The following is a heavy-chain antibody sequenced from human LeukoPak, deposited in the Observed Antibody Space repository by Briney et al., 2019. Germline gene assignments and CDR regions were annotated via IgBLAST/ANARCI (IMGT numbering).Heavy chain of an antibody. CDR3: ARVSLGRFEY. Sequence: PSETLSFTCTVSGGSITSYYWSWIRQPPGKGLEWIGYIHYSGSTNHNPSLKSRVTISVDTSKNQFSLKLSSVTAADTAVYYCARVSLGRFEYWGQGALVSVSS. J-gene: IGHJ4*02. D-gene: IGHD3-10*01. CDR2: IHYSGST. V-gene: IGHV4-59*08. CDR1: GGSITSYY.